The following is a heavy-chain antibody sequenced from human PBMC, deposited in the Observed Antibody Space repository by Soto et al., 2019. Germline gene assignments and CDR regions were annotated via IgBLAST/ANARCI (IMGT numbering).Heavy chain of an antibody. D-gene: IGHD6-19*01. V-gene: IGHV4-34*01. CDR1: GGSFSGYY. CDR3: ARGSVAGLYYYYYGMDV. CDR2: INHSGST. Sequence: QVQLQQWGAGLLKPSETLSLTCAVYGGSFSGYYWSWIRQPPGKGLEWIGEINHSGSTNYNPSLKSRVTRSVDTSKNQFSLKLSSVTAADTAVYYCARGSVAGLYYYYYGMDVWGQGTTVTVSS. J-gene: IGHJ6*02.